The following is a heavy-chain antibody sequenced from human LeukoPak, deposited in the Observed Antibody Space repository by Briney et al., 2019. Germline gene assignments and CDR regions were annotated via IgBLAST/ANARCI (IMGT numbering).Heavy chain of an antibody. Sequence: NPAESLRLSCAASGCTFSDYYKSWIRQGPAQGLDLVSYISSSSTCTNSADPVKGRFTISRENAKNSQFLQMHNLIPAETAAYYCARVLSVDYGSESDYSWFVAWGQRTLGTVS. CDR3: ARVLSVDYGSESDYSWFVA. CDR2: ISSSSTCT. V-gene: IGHV3-11*05. J-gene: IGHJ5*02. D-gene: IGHD3-10*01. CDR1: GCTFSDYY.